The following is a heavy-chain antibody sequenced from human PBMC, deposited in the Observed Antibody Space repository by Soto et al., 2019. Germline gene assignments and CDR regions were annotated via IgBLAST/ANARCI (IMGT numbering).Heavy chain of an antibody. V-gene: IGHV4-38-2*01. CDR2: IYHSGST. CDR3: ARVWIVVVPTAVGVKWFDP. J-gene: IGHJ5*02. D-gene: IGHD2-2*01. CDR1: DYSITNGYY. Sequence: SETLSLTCVVSDYSITNGYYWGWIRQPPGQGLEWIGSIYHSGSTFFNPSLKSRVTISVDTSKNQFSLELKSVTAADTAIYYCARVWIVVVPTAVGVKWFDPWGQGSLVTVSS.